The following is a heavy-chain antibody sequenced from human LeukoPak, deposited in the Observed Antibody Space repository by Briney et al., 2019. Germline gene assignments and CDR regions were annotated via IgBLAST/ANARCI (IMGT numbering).Heavy chain of an antibody. J-gene: IGHJ4*02. D-gene: IGHD5-18*01. CDR2: ISSSSGYI. CDR3: ARDRYGYSYGQYFDS. Sequence: GGSLRLSCAASGFTFSSYSMNWVRQAPGKGLEWVSSISSSSGYISYADSVKGRFTISRDNAKNSLYLQMNSLRAEDTAVYYCARDRYGYSYGQYFDSWGQGTLVTVSS. CDR1: GFTFSSYS. V-gene: IGHV3-21*01.